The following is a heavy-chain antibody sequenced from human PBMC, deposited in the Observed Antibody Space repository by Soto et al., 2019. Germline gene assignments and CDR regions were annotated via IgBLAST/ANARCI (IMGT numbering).Heavy chain of an antibody. V-gene: IGHV1-69*01. D-gene: IGHD3-10*01. CDR3: ATSPPGSGTYNADF. CDR2: VNPIFPAP. Sequence: QVQLVQSGAEVKTPGSSVKVSCKASGGTFNNFVISWVRQAPGQGLEWMGAVNPIFPAPSYAQKFGGTVRITADELRSTASTEASSLNSEDTAVYSCATSPPGSGTYNADFRGRGTLLIISS. CDR1: GGTFNNFV. J-gene: IGHJ4*02.